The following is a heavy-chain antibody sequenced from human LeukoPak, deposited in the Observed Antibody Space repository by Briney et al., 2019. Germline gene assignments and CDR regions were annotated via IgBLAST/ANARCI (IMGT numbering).Heavy chain of an antibody. CDR2: IYYTGNT. D-gene: IGHD5/OR15-5a*01. J-gene: IGHJ3*02. V-gene: IGHV4-39*01. CDR3: ARLGLSTIIKWGAFDI. Sequence: SGTLSLTCTVSGGSISGSNYYWGWIRQPPGKGLEWDRRIYYTGNTYYNPSRKSRLTISVDTSKKQFSLKLSSVTAADTAVYYCARLGLSTIIKWGAFDIWGQGTVVTVSS. CDR1: GGSISGSNYY.